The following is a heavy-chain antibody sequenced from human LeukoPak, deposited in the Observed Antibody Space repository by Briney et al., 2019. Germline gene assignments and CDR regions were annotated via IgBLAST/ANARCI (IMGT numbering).Heavy chain of an antibody. J-gene: IGHJ4*02. CDR1: GGSISSGDYY. CDR3: ARDGDYGRFDH. D-gene: IGHD4-17*01. V-gene: IGHV4-30-4*01. CDR2: IYYSGST. Sequence: SETLSLTCTVSGGSISSGDYYWSWIRQPPGKGLEWIGYIYYSGSTYYNPSLKSRVTTSVDTSKNQFSLKLSSVTAADTAVYYCARDGDYGRFDHWGQGTLVTVSS.